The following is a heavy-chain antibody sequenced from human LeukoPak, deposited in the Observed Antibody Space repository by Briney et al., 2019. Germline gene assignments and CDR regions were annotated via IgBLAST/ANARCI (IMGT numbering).Heavy chain of an antibody. CDR3: ARDRGLRYFDY. CDR1: GITFNA. V-gene: IGHV3-33*01. J-gene: IGHJ4*02. Sequence: GGSLRLSCAASGITFNAIHWVRQAPGKGLEWVALTWYDGRNKYYADSVKGRFTISIDNSKNMVYLHMNSLRADDTAVYYCARDRGLRYFDYWGQGTLVTVSS. D-gene: IGHD3-9*01. CDR2: TWYDGRNK.